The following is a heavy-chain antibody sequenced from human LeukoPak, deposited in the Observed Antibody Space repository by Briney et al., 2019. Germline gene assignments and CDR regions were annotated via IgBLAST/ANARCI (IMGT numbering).Heavy chain of an antibody. J-gene: IGHJ5*02. CDR2: IYYSGST. Sequence: ASETLSLTCTVSGGSISSSSYYWGWIRQPPGKGLEWIGSIYYSGSTYYNPSLKSPVTISVDTSKNQFSLKLSSVTAADTAVYYCARRSHSGSYYRSWGQGTLVTVSS. CDR1: GGSISSSSYY. D-gene: IGHD1-26*01. CDR3: ARRSHSGSYYRS. V-gene: IGHV4-39*01.